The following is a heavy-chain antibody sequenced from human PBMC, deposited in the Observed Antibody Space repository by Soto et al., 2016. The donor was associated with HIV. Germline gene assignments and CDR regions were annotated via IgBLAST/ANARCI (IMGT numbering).Heavy chain of an antibody. V-gene: IGHV4-38-2*02. Sequence: QVQLQESGPGLVKPSETLSLTCNVSGYSISTGYYWAWIRQPPGKGLEWIGTIHHSRSTSYSPSLKSRVTLSLDTSKNHFSLRLRSVTAADTAVYYCAAFFDERWLSPLDASDYWGQGTLVTFSS. D-gene: IGHD3-3*02. CDR1: GYSISTGYY. CDR3: AAFFDERWLSPLDASDY. J-gene: IGHJ4*02. CDR2: IHHSRST.